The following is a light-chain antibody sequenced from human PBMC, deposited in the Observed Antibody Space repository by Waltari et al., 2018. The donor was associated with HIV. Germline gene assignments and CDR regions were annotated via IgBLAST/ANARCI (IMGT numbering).Light chain of an antibody. CDR2: YDS. J-gene: IGLJ2*01. Sequence: SYVLTQPPSVSVAPEKTARIPCGGNNIGSKSVHWYQQKPGQAPVLVIYYDSDRPSGIPERFSGSNSGNTATLTISRVEAGDEAAYYCQVWDNSSDHVVFGGGTKLTVL. V-gene: IGLV3-21*04. CDR3: QVWDNSSDHVV. CDR1: NIGSKS.